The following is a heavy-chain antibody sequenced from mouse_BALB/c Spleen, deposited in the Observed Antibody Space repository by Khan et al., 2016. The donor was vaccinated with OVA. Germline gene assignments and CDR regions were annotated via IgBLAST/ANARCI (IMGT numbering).Heavy chain of an antibody. CDR2: INPSTGYT. Sequence: QVQLQQSGAELAKPGASVKMSCKASGYTFINYWILWVKQRPGQGLEWIGYINPSTGYTEYNQNFKDKATLTADKSSSTAYMRLSSLTSEDSAVYYCARSGLRWDFDYWGQGTTLTVSS. CDR1: GYTFINYW. CDR3: ARSGLRWDFDY. J-gene: IGHJ2*01. D-gene: IGHD1-1*01. V-gene: IGHV1-7*01.